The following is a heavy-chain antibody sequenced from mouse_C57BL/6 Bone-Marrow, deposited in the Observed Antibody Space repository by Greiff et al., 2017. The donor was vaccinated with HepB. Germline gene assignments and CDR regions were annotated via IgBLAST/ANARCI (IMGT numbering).Heavy chain of an antibody. Sequence: VKLMESGAELVRPGASVKLSCKASGYTFTSYGISWVKQRTGQGLEWIGEIYPRSGNTYYNEKFKGKATLTADKSSNTAYMQLRSLTSEDSAVYCCARFSHYDGYSWFAYWGQGTLVTVSS. V-gene: IGHV1-81*01. CDR2: IYPRSGNT. CDR1: GYTFTSYG. D-gene: IGHD2-3*01. CDR3: ARFSHYDGYSWFAY. J-gene: IGHJ3*01.